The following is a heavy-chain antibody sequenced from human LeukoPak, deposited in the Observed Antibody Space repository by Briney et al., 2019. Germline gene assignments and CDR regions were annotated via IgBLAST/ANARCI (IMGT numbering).Heavy chain of an antibody. J-gene: IGHJ4*02. V-gene: IGHV4-34*01. CDR1: GGSFSGYY. D-gene: IGHD3-9*01. CDR3: ARGGTELRYFDWAQYYFDY. CDR2: INHSGST. Sequence: SETLSLTCAVYGGSFSGYYWSWIRQPPGKGLEWIGEINHSGSTNYNPSLKSRVTISVGTSKNQFSLKLSSVTAADTAVYYCARGGTELRYFDWAQYYFDYWGQGTLVTVSS.